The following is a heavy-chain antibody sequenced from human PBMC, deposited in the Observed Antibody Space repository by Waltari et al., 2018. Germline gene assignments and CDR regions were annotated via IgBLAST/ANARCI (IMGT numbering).Heavy chain of an antibody. CDR2: IYSGGST. V-gene: IGHV3-23*03. Sequence: ASGFTFSSYAMSWVRQAPGKGLEWVSVIYSGGSTYYADSVKGRFTISRDNSKNTLYLQMNSLRAEDTAVYYCAKDLRSSTSSLDYWGQGTLVTVSS. D-gene: IGHD2-2*01. CDR1: GFTFSSYA. CDR3: AKDLRSSTSSLDY. J-gene: IGHJ4*02.